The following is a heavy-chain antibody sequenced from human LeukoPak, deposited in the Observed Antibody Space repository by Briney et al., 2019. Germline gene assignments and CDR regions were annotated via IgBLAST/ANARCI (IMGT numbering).Heavy chain of an antibody. CDR2: IYYSGST. Sequence: SETLSLTCTVSGGSISSYDGSWIRQPPGKGLEGSGYIYYSGSTNYNHSLKSRVTISLDTSKNQFYLKLSSVTAADTAVYYCAREGTDQYYYYYMDVWGKGTTVTVSS. CDR1: GGSISSYD. J-gene: IGHJ6*03. D-gene: IGHD3-10*01. CDR3: AREGTDQYYYYYMDV. V-gene: IGHV4-59*01.